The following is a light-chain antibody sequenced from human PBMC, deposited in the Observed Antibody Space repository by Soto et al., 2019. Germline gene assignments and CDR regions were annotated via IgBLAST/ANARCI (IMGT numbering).Light chain of an antibody. CDR3: QQRTNWPPLT. V-gene: IGKV3-11*01. CDR1: QSISNN. J-gene: IGKJ4*01. Sequence: EIVLTQSPATLSLSPGERATFSCRASQSISNNLFWYQQKPGQAPRLLIYDASNRATAVPARFSGSVSGTDFTLTISSLEPEDFAVYYCQQRTNWPPLTFGGGTKVEIK. CDR2: DAS.